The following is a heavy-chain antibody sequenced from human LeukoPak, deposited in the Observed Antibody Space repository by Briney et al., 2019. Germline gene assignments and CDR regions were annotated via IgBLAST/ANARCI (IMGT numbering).Heavy chain of an antibody. D-gene: IGHD3-10*01. J-gene: IGHJ4*02. Sequence: GGSLRLSCAASGFTFSSYGMHWVRQAPGKGLEWVAFIRYDGSNKYYADSVKGRFTISRDNSKNTLYLQMNSLRAEDTAVYYCAKDQGYYGSGGYYNGWGQGTLVTVSS. CDR3: AKDQGYYGSGGYYNG. V-gene: IGHV3-30*02. CDR1: GFTFSSYG. CDR2: IRYDGSNK.